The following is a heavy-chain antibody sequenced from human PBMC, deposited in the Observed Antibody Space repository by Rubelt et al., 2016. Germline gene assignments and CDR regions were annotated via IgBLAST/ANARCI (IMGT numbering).Heavy chain of an antibody. Sequence: QVQLVQSGAEVKKPGASVKVSCKASGYTFTSYGISWVRQAPGQGLERMGWISAYNGNTNYAQKLQGRVTMTTDTTTSTAYMELRSLRSEDTAVYYCARMVNDFWSGYHNWFDPWGQGTLVTVSS. CDR1: GYTFTSYG. CDR2: ISAYNGNT. CDR3: ARMVNDFWSGYHNWFDP. V-gene: IGHV1-18*01. D-gene: IGHD3-3*01. J-gene: IGHJ5*02.